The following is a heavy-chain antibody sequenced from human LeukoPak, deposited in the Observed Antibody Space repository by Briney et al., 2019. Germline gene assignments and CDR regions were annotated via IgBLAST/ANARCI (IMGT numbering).Heavy chain of an antibody. CDR3: ARGPLVGATTPVDY. V-gene: IGHV1-8*01. D-gene: IGHD1-26*01. CDR2: MNPNSGNT. CDR1: GYTFTSYD. J-gene: IGHJ4*02. Sequence: ASVKVSCKASGYTFTSYDINWVRQATGQGLEWMGWMNPNSGNTGYAQKFQGRVTMTRNTSISTAYMELSSLRSEDTAVYHCARGPLVGATTPVDYWGQGTLVTVSS.